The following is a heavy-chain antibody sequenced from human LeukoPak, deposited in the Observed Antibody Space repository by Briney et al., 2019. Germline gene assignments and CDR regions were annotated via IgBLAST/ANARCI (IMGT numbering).Heavy chain of an antibody. CDR3: ALYCSGGRCYPIGGTFDI. D-gene: IGHD2-15*01. J-gene: IGHJ3*02. CDR2: ISRSGDST. CDR1: GFTFSSYD. Sequence: GGSLRLSCAASGFTFSSYDMSWVRQAPGKGLEWVSAISRSGDSTYYVDSVKGRFTISRDNSKNTLYLQMNSLRAEDTAVYYCALYCSGGRCYPIGGTFDIWGRGTMVTVSS. V-gene: IGHV3-23*01.